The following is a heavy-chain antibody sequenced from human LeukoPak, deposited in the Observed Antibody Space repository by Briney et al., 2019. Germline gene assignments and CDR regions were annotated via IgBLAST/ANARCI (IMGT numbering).Heavy chain of an antibody. J-gene: IGHJ4*02. V-gene: IGHV1-69*13. CDR1: GGTFSSYA. Sequence: SVKVSCKASGGTFSSYAISWVRQAPGLGLEWMGGIIPIFGTANYAQKFQGRVTITADESTSTAYMELSSLRSEDTAVYYCARSTVALGYFDYWGQGTLVTVSS. D-gene: IGHD4-23*01. CDR3: ARSTVALGYFDY. CDR2: IIPIFGTA.